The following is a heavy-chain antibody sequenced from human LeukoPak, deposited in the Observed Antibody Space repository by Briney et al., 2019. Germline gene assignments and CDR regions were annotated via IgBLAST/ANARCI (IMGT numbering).Heavy chain of an antibody. CDR3: ARARPLYGDYVGYYFDY. Sequence: PSETLSLTCTVFGGSPSTYYWIWIRQPAGKGLEWIGRIYPTGSTNYNPSLKSRVTMSIDTSKNQFSLKLNSVTAADTAVYYCARARPLYGDYVGYYFDYWGQGTLVTVSS. CDR1: GGSPSTYY. V-gene: IGHV4-4*07. D-gene: IGHD4-17*01. CDR2: IYPTGST. J-gene: IGHJ4*02.